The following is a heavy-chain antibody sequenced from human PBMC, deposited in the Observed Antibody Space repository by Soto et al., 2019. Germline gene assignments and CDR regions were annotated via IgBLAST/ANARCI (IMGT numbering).Heavy chain of an antibody. CDR1: AFTFNNYA. J-gene: IGHJ5*01. Sequence: RRLSCAASAFTFNNYAMSWVRQAPGKGLEWVSGIGGSGRTTYYADSVKGRFTISRDNSNNTLFLQMNSLRAEDTAVYYCAKSRYSDSSGDFYDSWGQGTLVTVSS. CDR3: AKSRYSDSSGDFYDS. CDR2: IGGSGRTT. V-gene: IGHV3-23*01. D-gene: IGHD3-22*01.